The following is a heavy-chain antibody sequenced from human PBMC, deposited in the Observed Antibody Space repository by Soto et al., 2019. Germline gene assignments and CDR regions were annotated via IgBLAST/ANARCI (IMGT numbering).Heavy chain of an antibody. J-gene: IGHJ5*02. CDR3: ARGIKYGDYSRWFDP. CDR2: MNPNSGNT. D-gene: IGHD4-17*01. Sequence: QVQLVQSGAEVKKPGASVKVSCKASGYTFTSYDINWVRQATGQGFEYLGWMNPNSGNTGYVKKFQGRVTMTRDTSMSTAYMGLSSLRSEDTAVYYCARGIKYGDYSRWFDPWGPRTLVTVSS. V-gene: IGHV1-8*01. CDR1: GYTFTSYD.